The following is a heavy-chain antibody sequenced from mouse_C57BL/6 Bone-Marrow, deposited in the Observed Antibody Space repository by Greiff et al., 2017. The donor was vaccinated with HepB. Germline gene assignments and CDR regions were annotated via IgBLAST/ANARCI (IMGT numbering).Heavy chain of an antibody. J-gene: IGHJ2*01. CDR2: IYYSGTI. CDR3: ARGSDYFDY. V-gene: IGHV3-5*01. CDR1: GISITTGNYR. Sequence: VQLKQSGPGLVKPSQTVFLTCTVTGISITTGNYRWSWIRQFPGNKLEWIGYIYYSGTITYNPSPTSRTTITRDTPKNQFFLEMNSLTAEDTATYSCARGSDYFDYWGQGTTLTVSS.